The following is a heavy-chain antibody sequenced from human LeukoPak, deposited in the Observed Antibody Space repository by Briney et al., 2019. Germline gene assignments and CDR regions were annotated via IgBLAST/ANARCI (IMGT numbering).Heavy chain of an antibody. CDR2: ISGSGGST. J-gene: IGHJ4*02. D-gene: IGHD3-22*01. CDR3: AKDPSYYNSSGYYWNYFDY. V-gene: IGHV3-23*01. Sequence: QPGGSLRPSCAASGFTFSSYAMSWVRQAPGKGMEWVSAISGSGGSTYYADSVKGRFTISRDNSKNTLYLQMNSLRDEDTAVYYCAKDPSYYNSSGYYWNYFDYWGQGTLVTVSS. CDR1: GFTFSSYA.